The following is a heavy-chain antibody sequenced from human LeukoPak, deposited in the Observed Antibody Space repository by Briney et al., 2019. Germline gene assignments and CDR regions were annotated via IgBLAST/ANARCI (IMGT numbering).Heavy chain of an antibody. D-gene: IGHD3-10*01. Sequence: GGSLRLSCLASGFTISTNAVDWVRQAPGKGLQWVAAVSSGSDSMYYADSVKGLFTISRDTAKNLVYWQIISLRVEDTAVYYCAKVGSGNHQYGSGDFDSWGQGTLVTVSS. CDR2: VSSGSDSM. CDR3: AKVGSGNHQYGSGDFDS. V-gene: IGHV3-21*06. CDR1: GFTISTNA. J-gene: IGHJ4*02.